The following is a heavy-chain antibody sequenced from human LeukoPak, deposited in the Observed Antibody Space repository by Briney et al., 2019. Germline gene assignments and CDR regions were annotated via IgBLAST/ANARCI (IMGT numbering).Heavy chain of an antibody. CDR2: IYYSGTT. D-gene: IGHD7-27*01. CDR1: GGSIISGGYY. Sequence: PSETLSLTCTVSGGSIISGGYYWSWIRQHPGKGLEWIGYIYYSGTTYYNPSLKSRVTISVDTSKNQFSLKLTSLTAADTAVYYCARDRSSWGLDCWGQGTLVTVSS. CDR3: ARDRSSWGLDC. J-gene: IGHJ4*02. V-gene: IGHV4-31*03.